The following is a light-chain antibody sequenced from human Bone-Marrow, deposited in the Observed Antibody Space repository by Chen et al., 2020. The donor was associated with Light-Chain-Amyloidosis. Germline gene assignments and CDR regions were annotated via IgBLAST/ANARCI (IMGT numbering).Light chain of an antibody. CDR2: DDS. CDR3: QVWDRSSDRPV. CDR1: HIGSTS. Sequence: SYVLTQPSSVSVAPGQTATNACGGNHIGSTSVHWYQQTPGQAHLLVVYDDSGRPSGIPERLSGSNSGNTATLTISRVEAGDEADYYCQVWDRSSDRPVFGGGTKLTVL. J-gene: IGLJ3*02. V-gene: IGLV3-21*02.